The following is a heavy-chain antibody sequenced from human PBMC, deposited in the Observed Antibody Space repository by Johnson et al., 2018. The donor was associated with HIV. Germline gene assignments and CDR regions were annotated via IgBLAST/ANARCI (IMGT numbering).Heavy chain of an antibody. Sequence: QVQLVESGGGVVQPGRSLRLSCAASGFTFSSYGMHWVRQAPGKGLEWVAVIWYDGSNKYYADSVKGRFTISRDNSKNTLYLQMNSLRAEDTAVYYCARDQGVGYTTYDAFDIWGQGTMVTVSS. CDR3: ARDQGVGYTTYDAFDI. CDR2: IWYDGSNK. D-gene: IGHD5-18*01. CDR1: GFTFSSYG. V-gene: IGHV3-33*01. J-gene: IGHJ3*02.